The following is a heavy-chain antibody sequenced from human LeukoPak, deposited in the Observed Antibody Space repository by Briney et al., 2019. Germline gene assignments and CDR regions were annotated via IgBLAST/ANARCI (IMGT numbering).Heavy chain of an antibody. D-gene: IGHD5-12*01. V-gene: IGHV1-8*01. J-gene: IGHJ4*02. CDR1: GYTFTGYD. Sequence: ASVKVSCKASGYTFTGYDINWVRQATGQGLEWMGWMNPNSGKTGYSQKFQGRVTMTRSTSISTAYMELSSLRSEDTAVYYCTRSVRRGSIDYWGPGTLVTVSS. CDR2: MNPNSGKT. CDR3: TRSVRRGSIDY.